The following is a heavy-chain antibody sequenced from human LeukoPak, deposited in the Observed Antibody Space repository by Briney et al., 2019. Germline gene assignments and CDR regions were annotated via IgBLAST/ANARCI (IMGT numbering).Heavy chain of an antibody. CDR3: ARGVMIFGVVRSGAFDI. CDR2: IKQDGSEK. CDR1: GFTFSNYW. Sequence: GGSLRLSCAASGFTFSNYWMSWVRQAPGKGLEWVANIKQDGSEKYYVDSVKGRFTISRDNAKNSLYLQMNSLRAEDTAVYHCARGVMIFGVVRSGAFDIWGQGTMVTVSS. J-gene: IGHJ3*02. V-gene: IGHV3-7*03. D-gene: IGHD3-3*01.